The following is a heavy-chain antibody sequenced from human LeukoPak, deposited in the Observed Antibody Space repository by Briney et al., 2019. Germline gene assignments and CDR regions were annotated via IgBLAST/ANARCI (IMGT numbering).Heavy chain of an antibody. CDR1: GYTLTELS. V-gene: IGHV1-24*01. CDR3: ARGTSAGYWDAFDI. J-gene: IGHJ3*02. CDR2: FDPEDGET. Sequence: ASVKVSCKVSGYTLTELSMHWVRQAPGKGLEWMGGFDPEDGETIYAQKFQGRVTMTEDTSTDTAYMELSSLRSEDTAVYYCARGTSAGYWDAFDIWGQGTMVTVSS. D-gene: IGHD2-8*02.